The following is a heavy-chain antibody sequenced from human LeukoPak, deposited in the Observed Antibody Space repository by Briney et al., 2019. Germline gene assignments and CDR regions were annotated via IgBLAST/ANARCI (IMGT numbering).Heavy chain of an antibody. D-gene: IGHD1-26*01. J-gene: IGHJ4*02. V-gene: IGHV3-23*01. Sequence: GGSLRLSCVASGFTFEKYVMNWVRQAPGKGLEWLATIYGSGVSISYADSVKGRFTISRDNSNNTLYLQMNSLRVEDTAMHFCAKDLGWELPAEAYWGQGILVTVSS. CDR2: IYGSGVSI. CDR1: GFTFEKYV. CDR3: AKDLGWELPAEAY.